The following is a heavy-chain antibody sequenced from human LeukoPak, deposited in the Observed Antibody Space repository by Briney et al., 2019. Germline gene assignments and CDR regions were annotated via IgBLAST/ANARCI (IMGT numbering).Heavy chain of an antibody. CDR3: ARDQGTSVTAMVGGHFDY. J-gene: IGHJ4*02. D-gene: IGHD4-11*01. V-gene: IGHV3-23*01. CDR1: GFTFSSHA. CDR2: LSGSGYNT. Sequence: GGSLRLSCAASGFTFSSHALSWVRQAPGKGLEWVSSLSGSGYNTYYADSVKGRFTISRDNSENTLFLQMNSLTAEDTAVYYCARDQGTSVTAMVGGHFDYWGPGTLVTVSS.